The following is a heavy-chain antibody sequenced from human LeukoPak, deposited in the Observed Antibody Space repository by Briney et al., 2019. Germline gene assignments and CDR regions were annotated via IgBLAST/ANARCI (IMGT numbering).Heavy chain of an antibody. CDR2: IWYDGSNK. V-gene: IGHV3-33*01. CDR3: ARDTGSSSWYADYFDY. J-gene: IGHJ4*02. CDR1: GFTFSSYG. Sequence: GGSLRLSCAASGFTFSSYGMHWVRQAPGKGLEWVAVIWYDGSNKYYADSVKGRFTISRDNSKNTLYLQMNSLRAEDTAVYYCARDTGSSSWYADYFDYWGQGTLVTVSS. D-gene: IGHD6-13*01.